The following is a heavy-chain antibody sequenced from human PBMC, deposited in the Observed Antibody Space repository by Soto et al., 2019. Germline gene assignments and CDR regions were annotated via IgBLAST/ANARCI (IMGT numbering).Heavy chain of an antibody. V-gene: IGHV5-51*01. J-gene: IGHJ6*02. Sequence: GESLKISCKGSGYSFNSYWIGWVRQMPGKGLEWVGIIYPGDSDTRYSPSFQGQVTISADKSISTAYLQWSSLKASDTAMYYCAMPSREGYCSSTSCYYYYGMDVWGQGTTVTVSS. D-gene: IGHD2-2*01. CDR2: IYPGDSDT. CDR1: GYSFNSYW. CDR3: AMPSREGYCSSTSCYYYYGMDV.